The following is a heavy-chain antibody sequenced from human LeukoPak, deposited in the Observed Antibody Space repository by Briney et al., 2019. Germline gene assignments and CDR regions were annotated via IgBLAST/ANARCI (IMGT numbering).Heavy chain of an antibody. J-gene: IGHJ3*02. CDR2: ISSSSSYI. CDR1: GFTFSASD. CDR3: ARDPIYAPPPLAAFDI. D-gene: IGHD3-16*01. V-gene: IGHV3-21*01. Sequence: GGSLRLSCAASGFTFSASDMNWVRQTPGKGLEWVSSISSSSSYIYYADSVKGRFSISRDNAKKSLYLQMNSLRAEDTAVYYCARDPIYAPPPLAAFDIWGQGTLVTVSS.